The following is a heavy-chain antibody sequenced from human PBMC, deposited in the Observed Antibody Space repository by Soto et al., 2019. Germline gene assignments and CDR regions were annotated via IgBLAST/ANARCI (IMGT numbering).Heavy chain of an antibody. CDR3: ARLLTEVIVVTATIDWFDP. Sequence: ASVKVSCKASGYTFTGYYMHWVRQAPGQGXEWMGWINPNSGGTNYAQKFQGRVTMTRDTSISTAYMELSRLRSDDTAVYYCARLLTEVIVVTATIDWFDPWGQGTLVTVSS. CDR1: GYTFTGYY. D-gene: IGHD2-2*01. J-gene: IGHJ5*02. V-gene: IGHV1-2*02. CDR2: INPNSGGT.